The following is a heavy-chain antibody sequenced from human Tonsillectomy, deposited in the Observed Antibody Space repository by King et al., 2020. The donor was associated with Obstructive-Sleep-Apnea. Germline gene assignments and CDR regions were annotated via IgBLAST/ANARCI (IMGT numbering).Heavy chain of an antibody. CDR1: GFAFISHW. D-gene: IGHD2-2*01. CDR3: AGHIDCSRTSCYGYYYYGLDV. Sequence: VQLVESGGGLVQPGGSLRLSVAASGFAFISHWMTWVRQAPGKGLVGVSRIKSDGSHPNYADYVKGRFTTSRDNAKNTLYLKMNSLRVEETGVYYCAGHIDCSRTSCYGYYYYGLDVWGQGTTVTVSS. V-gene: IGHV3-74*01. CDR2: IKSDGSHP. J-gene: IGHJ6*02.